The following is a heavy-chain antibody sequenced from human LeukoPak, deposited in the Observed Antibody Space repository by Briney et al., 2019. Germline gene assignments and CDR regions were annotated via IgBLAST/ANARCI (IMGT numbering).Heavy chain of an antibody. CDR1: GYTFTSYG. V-gene: IGHV1-69*13. CDR2: IIPIFGTA. D-gene: IGHD1-26*01. Sequence: ASVKVSCKASGYTFTSYGISWVRQAPGQGLEWMGGIIPIFGTANYAQKFQGRVTITADESTSTAYMELSSLRSDDTAVYYCARDRGLYSGSYFDYWGQGTPVTVSS. J-gene: IGHJ4*02. CDR3: ARDRGLYSGSYFDY.